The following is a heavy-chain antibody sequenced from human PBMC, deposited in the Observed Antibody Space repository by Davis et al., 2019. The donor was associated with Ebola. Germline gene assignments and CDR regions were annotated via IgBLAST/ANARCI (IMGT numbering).Heavy chain of an antibody. CDR1: GFVFSSYV. D-gene: IGHD4-17*01. V-gene: IGHV3-23*01. CDR2: LGLSGDT. Sequence: PGGSLRLSCAASGFVFSSYVMSWVRRAPGKGLEWVSTLGLSGDTYYADSVKGRFTISRDNSMNTLHLQMNSLRVEDTAIYYCAKDNYAVTIMVGAFDIWGQGTVVTVSS. CDR3: AKDNYAVTIMVGAFDI. J-gene: IGHJ3*02.